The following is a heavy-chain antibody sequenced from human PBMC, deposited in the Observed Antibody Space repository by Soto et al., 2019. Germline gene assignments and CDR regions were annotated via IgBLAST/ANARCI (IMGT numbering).Heavy chain of an antibody. CDR3: AKVGGAAAGFGYYYYMDV. Sequence: PGGSLRLSCAASGFTFDDYAMHWVRQAPGKGLEWVSGISWNSGSIGYAVSVKGRFTISRDNAKNSLYLQMNSLRAEDTALYYCAKVGGAAAGFGYYYYMDVWGKGTTVTVSS. CDR1: GFTFDDYA. CDR2: ISWNSGSI. V-gene: IGHV3-9*01. J-gene: IGHJ6*03. D-gene: IGHD6-13*01.